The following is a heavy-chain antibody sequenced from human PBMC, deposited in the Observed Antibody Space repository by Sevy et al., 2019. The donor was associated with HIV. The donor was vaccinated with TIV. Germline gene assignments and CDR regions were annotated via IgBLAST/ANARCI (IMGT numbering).Heavy chain of an antibody. J-gene: IGHJ1*01. CDR1: GYRFMSYG. CDR3: ARAPSGSQGPGQYFHY. CDR2: ISTFNGDT. V-gene: IGHV1-18*01. D-gene: IGHD1-26*01. Sequence: ASVKVSCKTSGYRFMSYGISWVRQAPGQGLEWMGWISTFNGDTNAAPKLQGRVTMTTDTSTSTGYMELRSLRSDDTAVYYCARAPSGSQGPGQYFHYWVQGTLVTVSS.